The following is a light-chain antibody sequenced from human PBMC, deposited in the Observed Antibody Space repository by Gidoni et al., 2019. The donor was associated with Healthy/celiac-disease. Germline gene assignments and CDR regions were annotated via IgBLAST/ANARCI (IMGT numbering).Light chain of an antibody. V-gene: IGKV3-15*01. Sequence: EIVLTQSPATLSLSPGERATLSCRASQSVSSNLAWYQQKPGQAPRLLIYGASTRATGIPARFSGSGSGTEFTLTISSLQSEDFAVYYCQQYNNWPFFGPGTKVDIK. J-gene: IGKJ3*01. CDR2: GAS. CDR3: QQYNNWPF. CDR1: QSVSSN.